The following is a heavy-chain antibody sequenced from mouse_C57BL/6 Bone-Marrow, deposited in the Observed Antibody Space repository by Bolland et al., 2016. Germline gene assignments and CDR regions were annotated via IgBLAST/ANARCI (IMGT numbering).Heavy chain of an antibody. J-gene: IGHJ3*01. V-gene: IGHV1-56*01. CDR2: IFPGSGST. CDR3: ARVFAY. Sequence: IFPGSGSTYYNETFKGKATLTVDTSSSTAYMQLSSLTSEDSAVYFCARVFAYWGQGTLV.